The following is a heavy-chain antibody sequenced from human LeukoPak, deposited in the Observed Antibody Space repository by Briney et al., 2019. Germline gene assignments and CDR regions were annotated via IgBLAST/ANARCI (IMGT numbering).Heavy chain of an antibody. CDR2: INHSGST. V-gene: IGHV4-34*01. Sequence: PSETLSLTCTVSGGSISSYYWSWIRQPPGKGLEWIGEINHSGSTNYNPSLKSRVTISVDTSKKQFSLKLSSVTAADTAVYYWARGQYCSSNSCYAYYCYYMDVWGKGTTVTVSS. CDR1: GGSISSYY. D-gene: IGHD2-2*01. CDR3: ARGQYCSSNSCYAYYCYYMDV. J-gene: IGHJ6*03.